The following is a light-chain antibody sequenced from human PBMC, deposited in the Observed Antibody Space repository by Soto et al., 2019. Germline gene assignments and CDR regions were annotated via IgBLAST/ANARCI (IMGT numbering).Light chain of an antibody. CDR2: GAS. CDR1: QSVSSNY. CDR3: QQYGTSPVT. J-gene: IGKJ1*01. Sequence: EIVLTQSPGTLSLSPGERATLSCRASQSVSSNYLAWYQQKPGQAPRLLIYGASSRATGIPDRFSGSGSGTDFTFTINRLEPEEFAVFYCQQYGTSPVTFGQGTKVEIK. V-gene: IGKV3-20*01.